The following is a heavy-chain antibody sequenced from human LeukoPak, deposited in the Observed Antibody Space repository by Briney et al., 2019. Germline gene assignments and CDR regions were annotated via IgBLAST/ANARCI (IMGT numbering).Heavy chain of an antibody. Sequence: SSETLSLTCTVSGGSISSSNWWSWVRQPPGKGLEWIGEIYHSGGTNYNPSVKSRLTISVDKSKNQFSLKLSSVTAADTAVYYCVRGDSSGYPDYWGQGTLVIVSS. CDR3: VRGDSSGYPDY. CDR2: IYHSGGT. V-gene: IGHV4-4*02. D-gene: IGHD3-22*01. CDR1: GGSISSSNW. J-gene: IGHJ4*02.